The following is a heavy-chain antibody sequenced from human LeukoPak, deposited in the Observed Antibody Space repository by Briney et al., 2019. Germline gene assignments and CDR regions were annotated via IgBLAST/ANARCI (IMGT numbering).Heavy chain of an antibody. CDR1: GFTFSSYW. CDR2: IKQDGSEK. D-gene: IGHD5-12*01. J-gene: IGHJ4*02. Sequence: GGSLRLSCAASGFTFSSYWMSWVRQAPGKGLEWVANIKQDGSEKYYVDSVKGRFTISRDNAKNSLYLQMDSLRAEDTAVYYCAREYSGYERLFDYWGQGTLVTVSS. V-gene: IGHV3-7*01. CDR3: AREYSGYERLFDY.